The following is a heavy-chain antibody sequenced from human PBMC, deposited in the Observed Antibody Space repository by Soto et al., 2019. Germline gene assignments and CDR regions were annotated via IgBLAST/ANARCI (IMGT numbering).Heavy chain of an antibody. D-gene: IGHD4-17*01. V-gene: IGHV2-5*02. Sequence: SGPTLVSPPQTLTLTCTFCGFSLSTSGEGGGWIREPPGNALEWLALLYLDDDVRYSPSLRSRLTITKSTSENQVVLTVTNITPVDTATYFCVHRTVTDYGWIDPWGQGTPVTVSS. CDR1: GFSLSTSGEG. CDR2: LYLDDDV. CDR3: VHRTVTDYGWIDP. J-gene: IGHJ5*01.